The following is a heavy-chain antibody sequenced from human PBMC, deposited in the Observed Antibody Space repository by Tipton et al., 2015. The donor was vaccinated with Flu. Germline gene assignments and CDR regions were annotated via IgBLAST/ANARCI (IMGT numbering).Heavy chain of an antibody. CDR1: GGSISTYY. V-gene: IGHV4-59*01. Sequence: TLSLTCTVSGGSISTYYWNWIRQPPGKGLEWIGCIYNSGSTNYNPSLKSRIIISVGTSKNQFSLNLTSVTAADTAVYYCAREGESGGINYFDYWGQGALVTVSS. D-gene: IGHD2-15*01. CDR3: AREGESGGINYFDY. J-gene: IGHJ4*02. CDR2: IYNSGST.